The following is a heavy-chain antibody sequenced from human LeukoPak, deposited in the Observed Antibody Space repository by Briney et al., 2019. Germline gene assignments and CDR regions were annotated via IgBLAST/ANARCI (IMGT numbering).Heavy chain of an antibody. CDR1: GGTFSSYA. D-gene: IGHD2-15*01. CDR2: IIPIFGIA. V-gene: IGHV1-69*04. J-gene: IGHJ4*02. CDR3: AREVSELLFDY. Sequence: SVKVSCKASGGTFSSYAISWVRQAPGQGLEWMGRIIPIFGIANYAQKFQGRVTITADKSTGTAYMELSSLRSEDTAVYYCAREVSELLFDYWGQGTLVTVSS.